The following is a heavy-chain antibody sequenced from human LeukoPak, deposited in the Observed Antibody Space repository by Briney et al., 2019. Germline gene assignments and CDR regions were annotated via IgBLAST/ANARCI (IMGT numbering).Heavy chain of an antibody. J-gene: IGHJ4*02. Sequence: GASAKVSCKASGGTFSSYAISWVRQAPGQGLEWMGGIIPIFGTANYAQKFQGRVTITADKSTSTAYMELSRLRSDDTAVYYCARVDDRGNYYESSGPRKLFDYWGQGTLVTVSS. CDR1: GGTFSSYA. CDR3: ARVDDRGNYYESSGPRKLFDY. CDR2: IIPIFGTA. V-gene: IGHV1-69*06. D-gene: IGHD3-22*01.